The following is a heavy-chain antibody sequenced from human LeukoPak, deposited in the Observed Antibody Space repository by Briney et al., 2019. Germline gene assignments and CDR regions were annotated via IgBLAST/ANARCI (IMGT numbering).Heavy chain of an antibody. V-gene: IGHV3-30*04. CDR3: ARGTAAAYYYDSSGYYYYFDY. CDR2: ISYDGSNK. Sequence: GRSLRLSCAASGFTFSSYAMHWVRQAPGKGLEWVAVISYDGSNKYYADSVKGRFTISRDNSKNTLYPQMNSLRAEDTAVYYCARGTAAAYYYDSSGYYYYFDYWGQGTLVTVSS. J-gene: IGHJ4*02. CDR1: GFTFSSYA. D-gene: IGHD3-22*01.